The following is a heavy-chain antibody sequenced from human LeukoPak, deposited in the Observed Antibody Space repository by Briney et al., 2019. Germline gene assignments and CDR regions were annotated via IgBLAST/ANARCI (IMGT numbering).Heavy chain of an antibody. D-gene: IGHD2-2*02. V-gene: IGHV3-11*04. J-gene: IGHJ3*02. CDR2: ISSSGSTI. CDR1: GFTFSDYY. Sequence: GGSLRLFCAASGFTFSDYYMSWIRQAPGKGLEWVSYISSSGSTIYHADSVKGRFTISRDNAKNSLYLQMNSLRAEDTAVYYCARVSVLYPDAFDIWGQGTMVTVSS. CDR3: ARVSVLYPDAFDI.